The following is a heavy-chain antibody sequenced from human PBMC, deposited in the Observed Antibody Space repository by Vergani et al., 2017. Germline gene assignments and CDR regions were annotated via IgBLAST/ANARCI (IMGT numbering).Heavy chain of an antibody. CDR2: ISYDGDKK. D-gene: IGHD2-15*01. Sequence: QVHLVESGGGVVQPGRSLRLSCAASGFTFSTYAIHWVRQAPGKGLEWVAVISYDGDKKKYADSVKGRFSLSRDNSKNMVYLQMSSLRADDTAIYHCARDGCSGGGCFPNPLDSWGQGTLVTVSS. CDR3: ARDGCSGGGCFPNPLDS. CDR1: GFTFSTYA. V-gene: IGHV3-30-3*01. J-gene: IGHJ4*02.